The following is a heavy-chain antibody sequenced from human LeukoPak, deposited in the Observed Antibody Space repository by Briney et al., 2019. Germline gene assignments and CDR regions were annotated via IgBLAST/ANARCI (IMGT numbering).Heavy chain of an antibody. CDR1: GFTFSSYA. J-gene: IGHJ3*01. Sequence: GGSLRLSCAASGFTFSSYAMSWVRQAPGKGLEWVSIICGGGGNTYYADSVKGRFTISRDNSKDTLYLQMNNLRAEDTAVYYCARDRPYYEILPVYYIGKAFDYWGQGTMVTVSS. D-gene: IGHD3-9*01. V-gene: IGHV3-23*01. CDR2: ICGGGGNT. CDR3: ARDRPYYEILPVYYIGKAFDY.